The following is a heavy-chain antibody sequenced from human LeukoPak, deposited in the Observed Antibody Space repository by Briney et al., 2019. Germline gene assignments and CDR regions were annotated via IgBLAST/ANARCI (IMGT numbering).Heavy chain of an antibody. D-gene: IGHD4-17*01. CDR2: IYYSGST. V-gene: IGHV4-39*07. J-gene: IGHJ3*02. Sequence: PSETLSLTCTVSGGSISSSSYYWGWIRQPPGKGLEWIGSIYYSGSTYYNPSLKSRVTISIDRSKNQFSLNLSSVTAVDTAVYYCARYSVTQAFDIWGQGTMVTVSS. CDR3: ARYSVTQAFDI. CDR1: GGSISSSSYY.